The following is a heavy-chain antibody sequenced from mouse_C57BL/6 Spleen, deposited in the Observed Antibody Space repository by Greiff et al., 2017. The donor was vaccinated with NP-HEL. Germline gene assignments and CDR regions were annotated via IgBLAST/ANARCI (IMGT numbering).Heavy chain of an antibody. Sequence: VQLQQSGPELVKPGASVKISCKASGYAFSSSWMNWVKQRPGKGLEWIGRIYPGDGDTNYNGKFKGKATLTADKSSSTAYMQLSSLTSEDSAIYFGARAPFTTVVPYGYFDVWGTGTTVTVSS. CDR3: ARAPFTTVVPYGYFDV. D-gene: IGHD1-1*01. CDR1: GYAFSSSW. J-gene: IGHJ1*03. V-gene: IGHV1-82*01. CDR2: IYPGDGDT.